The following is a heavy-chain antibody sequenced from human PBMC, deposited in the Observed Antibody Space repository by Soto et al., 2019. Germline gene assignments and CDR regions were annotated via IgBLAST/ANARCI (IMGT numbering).Heavy chain of an antibody. Sequence: ESGGGLVQPGGSLRLSCAASGFTVSSNYMSWVRQAPGKGLEWVSVIYSGGSTYYADSVKGRFTISRHNSKNTLYLQMNSLRAEDTAVYYCARAMVRGVIRDAFDIWGQGTMVTVSS. D-gene: IGHD3-10*01. J-gene: IGHJ3*02. V-gene: IGHV3-53*04. CDR1: GFTVSSNY. CDR2: IYSGGST. CDR3: ARAMVRGVIRDAFDI.